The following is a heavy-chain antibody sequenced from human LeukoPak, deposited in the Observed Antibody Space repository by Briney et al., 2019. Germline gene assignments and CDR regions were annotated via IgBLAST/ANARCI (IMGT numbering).Heavy chain of an antibody. Sequence: SETLSLTCTVSGGSISSYYWSWIRQPPGKGLEWIGYIYYSGSTYYNPSLKSRVTISVDTSKNQFSLKLSSVTAADTAVYYCASDFGYDSRGHAFDIWGQGTMVTVSS. D-gene: IGHD3-22*01. J-gene: IGHJ3*02. CDR3: ASDFGYDSRGHAFDI. V-gene: IGHV4-59*12. CDR2: IYYSGST. CDR1: GGSISSYY.